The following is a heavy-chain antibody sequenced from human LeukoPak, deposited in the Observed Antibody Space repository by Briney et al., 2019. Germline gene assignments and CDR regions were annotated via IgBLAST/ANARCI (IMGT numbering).Heavy chain of an antibody. CDR3: ARWRHTLARRWFDP. Sequence: ASVKVSCKASGGTFSNYAISWVRQAPGQGLEWMGGIIPILDTTNHAQKFQGRVTITADTSTSTAYMELSSLRSEDTAVYYCARWRHTLARRWFDPWGQGTLVTVSS. CDR2: IIPILDTT. V-gene: IGHV1-69*06. CDR1: GGTFSNYA. J-gene: IGHJ5*02. D-gene: IGHD2-2*02.